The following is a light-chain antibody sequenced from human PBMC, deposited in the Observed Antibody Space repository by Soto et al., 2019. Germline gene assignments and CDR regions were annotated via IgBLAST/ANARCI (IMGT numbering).Light chain of an antibody. CDR2: AAS. J-gene: IGKJ5*01. CDR3: QQLNSYPIT. CDR1: QGLSSN. Sequence: DIQLTQSPSFLSASVGDRVTITCRASQGLSSNLAWYQQKPGKAPKLLIYAASTLQSGVPSRFSGSGSGTEFTLTISSLQPEGFATYYCQQLNSYPITFGQGTRLEI. V-gene: IGKV1-9*01.